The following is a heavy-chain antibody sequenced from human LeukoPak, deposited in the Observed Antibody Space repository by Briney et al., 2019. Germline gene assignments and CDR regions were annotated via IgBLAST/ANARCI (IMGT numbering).Heavy chain of an antibody. CDR2: SRNKAKSYTT. D-gene: IGHD6-19*01. J-gene: IGHJ4*02. CDR3: VRVGSVAGSDYLDY. V-gene: IGHV3-72*01. CDR1: GFTFSDHF. Sequence: GGSLRLSCVVSGFTFSDHFLDWVRQAPGKGLEWVGRSRNKAKSYTTEYAASVKGRFTISRDDSKNSLYLQMNSLKTEDTAVYYCVRVGSVAGSDYLDYWGQGTLVTVTS.